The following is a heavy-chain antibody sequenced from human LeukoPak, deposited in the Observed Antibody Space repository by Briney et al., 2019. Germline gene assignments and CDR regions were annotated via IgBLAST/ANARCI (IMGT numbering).Heavy chain of an antibody. V-gene: IGHV4-59*08. CDR3: ARQRDSSDARSLDY. Sequence: SETLTLTCAVYGASLNNYNWAWIRQPPGKGLEWIGYIYYSGSTNYNPSLKSRVTISVDTSKNQFSLKLSSVTAADTAVYYCARQRDSSDARSLDYWGQGTLVTVSS. J-gene: IGHJ4*02. CDR1: GASLNNYN. D-gene: IGHD6-19*01. CDR2: IYYSGST.